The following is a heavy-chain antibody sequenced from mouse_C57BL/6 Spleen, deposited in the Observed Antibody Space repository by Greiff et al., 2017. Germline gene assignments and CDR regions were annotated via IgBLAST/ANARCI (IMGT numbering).Heavy chain of an antibody. CDR3: ATAVVEGHYFDD. V-gene: IGHV1-42*01. CDR1: GYSFTGYY. J-gene: IGHJ2*01. CDR2: INPSTGGT. Sequence: EVQLQQSGPELVKPGASVKISCKASGYSFTGYYMNWVKQSPEKSLEWIGEINPSTGGTTYNQKFKAKATLTVDKSSSTAYMQLKSLTSEDSAVYYCATAVVEGHYFDDWGKGTTLTVSS. D-gene: IGHD1-1*01.